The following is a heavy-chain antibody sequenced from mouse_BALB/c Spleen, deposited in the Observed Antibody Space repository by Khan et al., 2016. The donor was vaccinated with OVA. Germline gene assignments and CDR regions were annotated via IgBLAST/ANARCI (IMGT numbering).Heavy chain of an antibody. CDR2: ISSGSSTI. Sequence: EVKLVESGGGLVQPGGSRKLSCAASGFTFSSFGMHWVRQAPEKGLEWVAYISSGSSTIYYADTVKGRFTIYRDNPKNHLFLQMTSLRSEDTAMYYGAIGYWAYWGQGTLVTVAA. D-gene: IGHD2-3*01. V-gene: IGHV5-17*02. CDR1: GFTFSSFG. CDR3: AIGYWAY. J-gene: IGHJ3*01.